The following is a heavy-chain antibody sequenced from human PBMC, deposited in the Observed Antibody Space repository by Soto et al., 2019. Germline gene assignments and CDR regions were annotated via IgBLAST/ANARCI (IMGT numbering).Heavy chain of an antibody. V-gene: IGHV5-51*01. CDR3: AIHEGHSAADY. Sequence: EVQLVQSGAEVKKPGESLKICCKTSGYSFTNYWIGWVRQMPGKGLEWMGIMYPGDSAIRYSPSFQGQVTISADKSIDPAYLQWSSLKASDTAMYYCAIHEGHSAADYWGQGTLVTVSS. D-gene: IGHD2-15*01. CDR2: MYPGDSAI. J-gene: IGHJ4*02. CDR1: GYSFTNYW.